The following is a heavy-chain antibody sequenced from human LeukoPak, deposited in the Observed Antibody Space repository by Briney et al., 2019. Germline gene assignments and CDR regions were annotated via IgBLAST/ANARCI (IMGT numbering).Heavy chain of an antibody. CDR2: ISYDGSNK. J-gene: IGHJ4*02. D-gene: IGHD5-24*01. CDR1: GFTFSSSA. CDR3: ATGDGLDY. Sequence: GRSLRLSCAASGFTFSSSAMHWVRQAPGKGLEWVAVISYDGSNKYYADSVKGRFTISRDNSKNTLYLQMNSLRAEDTAVYYCATGDGLDYWGQGTLVTVSS. V-gene: IGHV3-30-3*01.